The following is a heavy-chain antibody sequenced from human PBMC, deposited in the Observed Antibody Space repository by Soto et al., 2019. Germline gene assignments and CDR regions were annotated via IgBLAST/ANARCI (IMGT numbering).Heavy chain of an antibody. D-gene: IGHD2-15*01. V-gene: IGHV3-33*01. CDR3: ARDGYCTGGSCYSGPVFDD. J-gene: IGHJ4*02. Sequence: QVQLVESGGGVVQPGRSLRLCCAASGFTFSSYGMHWLRQAPGKGLEWVAVIWYDGSNKYYADSVKGRFTISRDNSKNPLYRQINSLRAEDTAVYYCARDGYCTGGSCYSGPVFDDWGQGTLVTVSS. CDR2: IWYDGSNK. CDR1: GFTFSSYG.